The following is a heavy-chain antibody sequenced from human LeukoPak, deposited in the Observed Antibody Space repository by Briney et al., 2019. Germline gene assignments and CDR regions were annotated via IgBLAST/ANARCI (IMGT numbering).Heavy chain of an antibody. D-gene: IGHD1-26*01. V-gene: IGHV4-39*07. Sequence: SETLSLTCSVSGGSISSNHYYWGWIRQPPGKGLEWIGCIYYSGSTYYNPSLKSRVTISVDTSKNQFSLKLNSVTAADTAVYYCVRGYSGSYPSPYYYYYYMDVWGEGTTVTVSS. CDR1: GGSISSNHYY. J-gene: IGHJ6*03. CDR3: VRGYSGSYPSPYYYYYYMDV. CDR2: IYYSGST.